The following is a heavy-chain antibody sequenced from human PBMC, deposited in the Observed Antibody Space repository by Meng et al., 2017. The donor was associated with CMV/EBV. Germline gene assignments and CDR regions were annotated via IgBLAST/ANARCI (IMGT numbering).Heavy chain of an antibody. CDR3: ARTPHDFWSGYYFDY. Sequence: SETLSLTCTVSGGSVSSGSYYWSWIRQPPGKGLEWIGYIYYNGSTNYNPSLKSRVTISVDTSKNQFSLKLSSVTAADTAVYYCARTPHDFWSGYYFDYWGQGTLVTVSS. J-gene: IGHJ4*02. D-gene: IGHD3-3*01. V-gene: IGHV4-61*01. CDR2: IYYNGST. CDR1: GGSVSSGSYY.